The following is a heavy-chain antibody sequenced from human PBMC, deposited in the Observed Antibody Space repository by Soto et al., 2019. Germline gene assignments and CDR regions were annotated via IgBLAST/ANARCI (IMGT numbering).Heavy chain of an antibody. J-gene: IGHJ4*02. D-gene: IGHD6-13*01. Sequence: PGGSLRQTGADSEFAFSSCPRSWVRQAPGKGLEWVSAISGSGGSTYYADSVKGRFTISRDNSKNTLYLQMNSLRAEDTAVYYCAKEIAGLLPFDSWGQGTLVTVSS. CDR3: AKEIAGLLPFDS. CDR2: ISGSGGST. CDR1: EFAFSSCP. V-gene: IGHV3-23*01.